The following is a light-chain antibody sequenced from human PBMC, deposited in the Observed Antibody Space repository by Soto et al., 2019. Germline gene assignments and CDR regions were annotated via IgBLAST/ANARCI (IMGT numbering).Light chain of an antibody. V-gene: IGKV3-15*01. Sequence: ETVMTQSPATLSVSPGERATLSCRASQSVSSNLAWYQQKPGQAPRLLIYGASTRATGIPARFSGSGSETEFTLTITRLQSEDFAVYYCQQYYYWPTFGQGTKVEIK. CDR1: QSVSSN. CDR2: GAS. J-gene: IGKJ1*01. CDR3: QQYYYWPT.